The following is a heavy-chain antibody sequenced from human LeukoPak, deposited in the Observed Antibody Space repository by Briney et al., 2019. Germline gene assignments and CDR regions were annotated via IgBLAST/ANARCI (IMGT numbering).Heavy chain of an antibody. CDR3: ARGHLWVRGVNVAD. D-gene: IGHD3-10*01. Sequence: KASGYTFTSYGISWVRQAPGQGLEWMGGIIPIFGTANYAQKFQGRVTITADESTSTAYMELSSLRSEDTAVYYCARGHLWVRGVNVADWGQGTLVTVSS. V-gene: IGHV1-69*01. CDR1: GYTFTSYG. J-gene: IGHJ4*02. CDR2: IIPIFGTA.